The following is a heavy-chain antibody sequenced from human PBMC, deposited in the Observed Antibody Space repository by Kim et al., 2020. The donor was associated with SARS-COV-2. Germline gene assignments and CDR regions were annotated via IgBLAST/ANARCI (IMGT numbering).Heavy chain of an antibody. CDR3: ARGGYCTNGVCPGGWFDP. Sequence: GGSLRLSCAASGFTFSSYDMHWVRQATGKGLEWVSAIGTAGDTYYPGSVKGRFTISRENAKNSLYLQMNSLRAGDTAVYYCARGGYCTNGVCPGGWFDPWGQGTLVTVSS. CDR1: GFTFSSYD. D-gene: IGHD2-8*01. CDR2: IGTAGDT. J-gene: IGHJ5*02. V-gene: IGHV3-13*04.